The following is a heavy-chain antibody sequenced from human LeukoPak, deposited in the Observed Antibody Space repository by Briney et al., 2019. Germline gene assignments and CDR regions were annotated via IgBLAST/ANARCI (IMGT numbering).Heavy chain of an antibody. D-gene: IGHD1-26*01. J-gene: IGHJ4*02. CDR1: GYTFTGYY. CDR2: ISAYNGNT. CDR3: ARGSGSLSFDY. Sequence: ASVKVSCKASGYTFTGYYMHWVRQAPGQGLEWMGWISAYNGNTNYAQKLQGRVTMTTDTSTSTAYMELRSLRSDDTAVYYCARGSGSLSFDYWGQGTLVTVSS. V-gene: IGHV1-18*04.